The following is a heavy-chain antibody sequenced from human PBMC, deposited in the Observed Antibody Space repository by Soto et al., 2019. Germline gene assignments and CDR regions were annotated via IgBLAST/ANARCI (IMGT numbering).Heavy chain of an antibody. CDR2: IYSSGDT. Sequence: EVQLVESGGGLVQPGGSLRLSCAASGFSVSDNYMSWVRQAPGKGLEWISVIYSSGDTYYAGSVKGRLTISRDNSRNTLYLQINELRVEDTAIYYCAGDPGYGRGVRFDPWGQGIPVTVSS. CDR1: GFSVSDNY. V-gene: IGHV3-66*01. J-gene: IGHJ5*02. D-gene: IGHD2-8*01. CDR3: AGDPGYGRGVRFDP.